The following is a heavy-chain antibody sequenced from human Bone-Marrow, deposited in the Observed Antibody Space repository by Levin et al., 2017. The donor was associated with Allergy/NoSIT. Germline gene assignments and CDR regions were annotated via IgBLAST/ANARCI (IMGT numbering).Heavy chain of an antibody. V-gene: IGHV4-34*01. CDR2: INHSGST. J-gene: IGHJ5*02. Sequence: SETLSLTCAVYGGSFSGYYWSWIRQPPGKGLEWIGEINHSGSTNYNPSLKSRVTISVDTSKNQFSLKLSSVTAADTAVYYCARGADYDYIWGSYRYNSWFDPWGQGTLVTVSS. CDR3: ARGADYDYIWGSYRYNSWFDP. CDR1: GGSFSGYY. D-gene: IGHD3-16*02.